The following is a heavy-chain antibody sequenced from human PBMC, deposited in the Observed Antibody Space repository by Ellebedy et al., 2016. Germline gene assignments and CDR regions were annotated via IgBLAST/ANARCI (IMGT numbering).Heavy chain of an antibody. D-gene: IGHD2-2*01. CDR3: ALPEPPAARVRWFNP. J-gene: IGHJ5*02. V-gene: IGHV3-21*04. CDR1: GFTFSSYS. CDR2: ISSSSSYI. Sequence: GESLKISXAASGFTFSSYSMNWVRQAPGKGLEWVSSISSSSSYIYYADSVKGRFTISRDNAKNSLYLQMNSLRAEDTAVYYCALPEPPAARVRWFNPWGQGTLVTVSS.